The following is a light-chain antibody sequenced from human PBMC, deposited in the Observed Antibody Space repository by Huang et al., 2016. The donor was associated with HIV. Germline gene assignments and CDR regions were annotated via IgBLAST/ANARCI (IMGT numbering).Light chain of an antibody. J-gene: IGKJ1*01. CDR3: QQYKDWPRT. CDR1: QSVNSN. V-gene: IGKV3-15*01. Sequence: EVVMTQSPATLSVSPGERATLSCRASQSVNSNLAWYQQKPGQAPRLLIYGPSTRATGIPSRFSGSGSGTEFTLTISSLESEEFAVYYCQQYKDWPRTFGQGTKVEIK. CDR2: GPS.